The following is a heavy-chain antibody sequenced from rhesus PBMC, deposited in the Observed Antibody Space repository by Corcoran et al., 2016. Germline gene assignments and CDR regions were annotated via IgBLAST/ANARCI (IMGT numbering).Heavy chain of an antibody. J-gene: IGHJ5-1*01. CDR2: IDSDDDT. D-gene: IGHD3-3*01. Sequence: QVTLTESGPALVKPTQTLTLTCTFPWFSLSTSGMRVCWIRHPPGNDLEWLARIDSDDDTYYSTCLKSRLTLLKETCKNQVVLTMTKMAPGDTGKYNCARCYKFWSCYCKRFDVCVPGVLVTVSS. V-gene: IGHV2S2*01. CDR1: WFSLSTSGMR. CDR3: ARCYKFWSCYCKRFDV.